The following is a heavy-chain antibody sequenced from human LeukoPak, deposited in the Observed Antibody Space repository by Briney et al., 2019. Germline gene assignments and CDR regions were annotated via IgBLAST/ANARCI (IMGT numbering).Heavy chain of an antibody. CDR1: GFSFSDYD. J-gene: IGHJ4*02. D-gene: IGHD6-19*01. V-gene: IGHV3-48*01. CDR3: AREVRRGSDYFDY. Sequence: GGSLRLSCAASGFSFSDYDMNWVRLAPGKGLEWVAWISTTSATIYYADSVKGRFTISRDNAKNSLYPQMNSLSGEDTAVYYCAREVRRGSDYFDYWGRGTLVTVSS. CDR2: ISTTSATI.